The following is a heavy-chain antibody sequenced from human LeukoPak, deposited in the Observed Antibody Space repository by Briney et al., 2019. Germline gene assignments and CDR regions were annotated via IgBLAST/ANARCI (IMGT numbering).Heavy chain of an antibody. CDR1: GFTFSSYA. V-gene: IGHV3-23*01. CDR3: AKGHGGYCSSTSCYGFDY. D-gene: IGHD2-2*01. CDR2: ISGSGGST. Sequence: GGSLRLSCAASGFTFSSYAMSWVRQAPGKGLEWVSAISGSGGSTYYADSVKGRFTISRDNSKNTLYLQMNSLRAEDTAVYYCAKGHGGYCSSTSCYGFDYWGQGTLVTVSS. J-gene: IGHJ4*02.